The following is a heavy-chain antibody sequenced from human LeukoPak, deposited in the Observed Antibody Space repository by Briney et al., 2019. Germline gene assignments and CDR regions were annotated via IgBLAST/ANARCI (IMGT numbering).Heavy chain of an antibody. Sequence: ASVKVSCKASRYTFTDFDINWVRQAPGRGLEWMGWMNPNSGNTVYAQKFQGRVTMTRDTSINTARMELTSLTSEDTAVYYCARALDRSYYYVYLSWGQGTVISVSS. CDR2: MNPNSGNT. CDR1: RYTFTDFD. J-gene: IGHJ4*02. CDR3: ARALDRSYYYVYLS. D-gene: IGHD3-16*01. V-gene: IGHV1-8*01.